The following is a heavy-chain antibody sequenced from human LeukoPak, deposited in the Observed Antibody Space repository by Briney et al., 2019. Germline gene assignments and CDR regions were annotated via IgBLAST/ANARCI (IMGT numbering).Heavy chain of an antibody. J-gene: IGHJ6*02. V-gene: IGHV3-13*01. CDR2: IGTAGDT. Sequence: PGGSLRLSCAASGFTFSSYDMHWVRQATGKGLEWVSAIGTAGDTYYPGSVKGRFTISREYAKNSLYLQMNSLRAGDTAVYYCARGRDIVGAPDGMDVWGQGTTVTVSS. D-gene: IGHD1-26*01. CDR3: ARGRDIVGAPDGMDV. CDR1: GFTFSSYD.